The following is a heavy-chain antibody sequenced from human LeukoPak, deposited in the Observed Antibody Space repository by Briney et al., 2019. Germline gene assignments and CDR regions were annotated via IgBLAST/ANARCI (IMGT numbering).Heavy chain of an antibody. J-gene: IGHJ3*02. CDR1: GFAFKSYA. V-gene: IGHV3-64*01. D-gene: IGHD3-10*01. Sequence: GGSLRLSCAASGFAFKSYAMHWVRQAPGRGLEYVSAISSSGGSTYYANSVKGKFTISRGNSKNMLYLQMGSLRAKDMAVYFCARVGDEGTFDIWGQGTMVTVS. CDR2: ISSSGGST. CDR3: ARVGDEGTFDI.